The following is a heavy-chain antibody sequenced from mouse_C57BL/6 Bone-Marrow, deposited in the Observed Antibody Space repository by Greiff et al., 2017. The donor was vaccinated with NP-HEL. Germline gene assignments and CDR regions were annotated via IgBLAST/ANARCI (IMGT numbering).Heavy chain of an antibody. V-gene: IGHV1-59*01. CDR2: IDPSDSYT. CDR3: ARWGGLLPDWYFDV. D-gene: IGHD2-3*01. J-gene: IGHJ1*03. CDR1: GYTFTSYW. Sequence: QVQLQQPGAELVRPGTSVKLSCKASGYTFTSYWMHWVKQRPGQGLEWIGVIDPSDSYTNYNQKFKGKATFTVDTSSSTAYMQLSSLTSEKSAVYYCARWGGLLPDWYFDVWGTGTTVTVSS.